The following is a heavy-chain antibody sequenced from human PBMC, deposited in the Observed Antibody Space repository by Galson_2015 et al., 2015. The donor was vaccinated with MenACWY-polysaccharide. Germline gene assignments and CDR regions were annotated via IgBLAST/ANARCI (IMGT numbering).Heavy chain of an antibody. CDR3: ARAVTARYGMDV. D-gene: IGHD2-21*02. CDR1: GFTVSNDY. V-gene: IGHV3-53*01. J-gene: IGHJ6*02. Sequence: SLRLSCAASGFTVSNDYMSWVRQAPGKGLEWVSVIYSGGSTYYADSVKGRFTISRDNSKNTLYLQMNSLRAEDTAVYFCARAVTARYGMDVWDQGTTVTVSS. CDR2: IYSGGST.